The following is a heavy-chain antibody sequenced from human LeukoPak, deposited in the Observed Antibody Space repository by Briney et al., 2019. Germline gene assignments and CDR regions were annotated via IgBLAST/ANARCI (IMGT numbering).Heavy chain of an antibody. CDR2: IIPIFGTA. CDR3: ARDLYGDYGDDY. V-gene: IGHV1-69*06. J-gene: IGHJ4*02. CDR1: GYTFTSYD. Sequence: SVKVSCKASGYTFTSYDINWVRQATGQGLEWMGGIIPIFGTANYAQKFQGRVTITADKSTSTAYMELSSLRSEDTAVYYCARDLYGDYGDDYWGQGTLVTVSS. D-gene: IGHD4-17*01.